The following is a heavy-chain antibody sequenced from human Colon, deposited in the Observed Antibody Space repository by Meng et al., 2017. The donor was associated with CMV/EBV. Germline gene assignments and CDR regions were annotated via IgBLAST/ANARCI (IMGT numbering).Heavy chain of an antibody. CDR2: IYHSGTT. V-gene: IGHV4-38-2*02. CDR1: GYSISSGYC. D-gene: IGHD6-19*01. CDR3: ARVDSGRQGIDY. J-gene: IGHJ4*02. Sequence: SETLSLTCTVSGYSISSGYCWGWIRQPPGMGLEWIGSIYHSGTTSYNPSLESRITMSVVTGMNQFSLKLTSVTAADTAVYYCARVDSGRQGIDYWGQGTLVTVSS.